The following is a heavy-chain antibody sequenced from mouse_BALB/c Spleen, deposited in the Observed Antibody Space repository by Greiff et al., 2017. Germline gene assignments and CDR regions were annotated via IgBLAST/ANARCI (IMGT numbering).Heavy chain of an antibody. J-gene: IGHJ4*01. CDR2: IRNKANGYTT. CDR1: GFTFTDYY. CDR3: ARHDAPHAMDY. V-gene: IGHV7-3*02. Sequence: EVMLVESGGGLVQPGGSLRLSCATSGFTFTDYYMSWVRQPPGKALEWLGFIRNKANGYTTEYSASVKGRFTISRDNAKNTLYLQMSSLKFEDTAMYYCARHDAPHAMDYWGQGTSVTVSS.